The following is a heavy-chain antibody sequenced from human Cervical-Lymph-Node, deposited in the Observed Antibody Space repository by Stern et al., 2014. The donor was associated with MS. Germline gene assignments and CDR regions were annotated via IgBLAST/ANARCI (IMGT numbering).Heavy chain of an antibody. CDR1: EYTHNNYL. Sequence: QVQLGQSGSEVKKPGASVKVYCKASEYTHNNYLIHWVRQAPGQRPDWMGVINPSGATNYAQKVQDRVTMTTDASTSTFYMELSRLRSEDTAVYYCAVRYCSGGRCYSVPDVWGQGTTVIVSS. V-gene: IGHV1-46*02. CDR3: AVRYCSGGRCYSVPDV. D-gene: IGHD2-15*01. CDR2: INPSGAT. J-gene: IGHJ6*02.